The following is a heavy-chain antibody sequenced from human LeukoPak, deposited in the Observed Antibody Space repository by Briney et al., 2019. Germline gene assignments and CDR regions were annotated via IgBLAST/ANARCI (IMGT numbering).Heavy chain of an antibody. CDR3: ARGGADTFYDVLSGYYRFDQ. CDR1: GFSPSGFW. D-gene: IGHD3-3*01. Sequence: GRSLRLSCAPSGFSPSGFWMTWVRQPPGKGLECVANINKEGSGTFYVDSVRGRYTISRDNGKNSLCLQMNSLRPEDTALYYCARGGADTFYDVLSGYYRFDQWGQGTLVTVSS. J-gene: IGHJ4*02. V-gene: IGHV3-7*01. CDR2: INKEGSGT.